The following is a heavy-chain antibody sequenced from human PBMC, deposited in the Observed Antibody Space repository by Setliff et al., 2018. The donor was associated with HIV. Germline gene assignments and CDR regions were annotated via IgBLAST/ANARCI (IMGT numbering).Heavy chain of an antibody. CDR3: VRGAVGGSAFDY. D-gene: IGHD1-26*01. CDR2: VGGSGGNT. Sequence: GGSLRLSCIVSGFTFSCFAMSWVRQAPGKVLEWLSVVGGSGGNTYYADSVKGRFTISRDNSKNTLYLQMNSLRAEDTAVYYCVRGAVGGSAFDYWGQGTLVTVSS. CDR1: GFTFSCFA. V-gene: IGHV3-23*01. J-gene: IGHJ4*02.